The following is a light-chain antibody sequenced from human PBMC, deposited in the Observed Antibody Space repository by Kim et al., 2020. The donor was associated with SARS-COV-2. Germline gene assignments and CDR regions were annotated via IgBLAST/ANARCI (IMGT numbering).Light chain of an antibody. CDR2: GNR. CDR1: STSIGAGCD. V-gene: IGLV1-40*01. Sequence: VTISCAGSSTSIGAGCDGHVYRSLPGTAPAPLICGNRNRTSGVPDRFSGSKSGTSASLAITGLQAEDEADYYCQSYDSSLSGLYVFGTGTKVTVL. CDR3: QSYDSSLSGLYV. J-gene: IGLJ1*01.